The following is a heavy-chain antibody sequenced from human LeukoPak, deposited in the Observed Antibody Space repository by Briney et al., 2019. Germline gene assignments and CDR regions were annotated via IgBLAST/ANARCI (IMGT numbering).Heavy chain of an antibody. V-gene: IGHV1-2*02. CDR1: GYTFTGYY. Sequence: ASVKVSCKASGYTFTGYYMHWVRQAPGQGLEWMGWINPNSGGTNYAQKFQGRVTMTRDTSINTAYMELDRLTSDDTAVYYCARDYSGSYTHWAQGTLVTVSS. CDR3: ARDYSGSYTH. D-gene: IGHD1-26*01. J-gene: IGHJ4*02. CDR2: INPNSGGT.